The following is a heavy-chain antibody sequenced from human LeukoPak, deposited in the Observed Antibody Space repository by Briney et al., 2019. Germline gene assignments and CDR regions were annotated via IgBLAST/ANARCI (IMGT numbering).Heavy chain of an antibody. D-gene: IGHD3/OR15-3a*01. V-gene: IGHV3-23*01. J-gene: IGHJ4*02. Sequence: GGSLRLSCAASGFIFNNYGMSWVRQAPGKGLEWVSGLSSSGGSTWYADSVKGRFTISRDNPKNTLYLQMNSLRAEDMAKYYCVKARGAGCHKDWYFDYWGQGTLVTVSS. CDR1: GFIFNNYG. CDR3: VKARGAGCHKDWYFDY. CDR2: LSSSGGST.